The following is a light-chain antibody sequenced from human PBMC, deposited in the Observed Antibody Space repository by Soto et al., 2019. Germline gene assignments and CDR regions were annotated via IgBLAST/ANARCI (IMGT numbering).Light chain of an antibody. Sequence: DIVMTQSPDSLAVSLGERTTINCKSSQSLFYSSNNKNFLAWYQQKAGQPPKLLIYWASTRESGVPDRFSGSGSGAEFNLTITSLQAEDAGVYYCQHYFTTPRTFGQGPDWRS. CDR1: QSLFYSSNNKNF. CDR2: WAS. V-gene: IGKV4-1*01. CDR3: QHYFTTPRT. J-gene: IGKJ2*01.